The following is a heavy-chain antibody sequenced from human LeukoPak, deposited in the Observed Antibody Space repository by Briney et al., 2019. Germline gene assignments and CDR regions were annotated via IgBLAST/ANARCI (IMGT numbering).Heavy chain of an antibody. V-gene: IGHV5-51*01. CDR2: IHPGDSDI. CDR3: GRRIGRRGLDY. Sequence: GESLKISCKASGYSFTNYWIGWVRPMPGKGLEWMGIIHPGDSDITYSPSFQGQVTISADKSITTAYLHWSSLKASDSAMYYCGRRIGRRGLDYWGQGTLVTVSS. J-gene: IGHJ4*02. D-gene: IGHD2-15*01. CDR1: GYSFTNYW.